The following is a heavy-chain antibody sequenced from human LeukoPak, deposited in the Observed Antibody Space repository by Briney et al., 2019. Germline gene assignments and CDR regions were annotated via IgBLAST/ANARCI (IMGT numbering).Heavy chain of an antibody. CDR1: GFTFSDYY. CDR3: ATRNYGDSYGAFDI. CDR2: ISSSGSTI. D-gene: IGHD4-17*01. J-gene: IGHJ3*02. Sequence: GGSLRLSCAASGFTFSDYYMSWIRQAPGKGLEWVSYISSSGSTIYYADSVKGRFTISGDNAKNSLYLQMNSLRAEDTAVYYCATRNYGDSYGAFDIWGRGTMVTVSS. V-gene: IGHV3-11*04.